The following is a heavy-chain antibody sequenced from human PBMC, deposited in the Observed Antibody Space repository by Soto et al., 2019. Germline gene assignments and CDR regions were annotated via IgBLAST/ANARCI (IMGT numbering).Heavy chain of an antibody. D-gene: IGHD3-16*02. CDR2: ISSSSSYI. CDR1: GFTFSSYS. CDR3: ARDGVWGSYRYTPYYFDY. V-gene: IGHV3-21*01. J-gene: IGHJ4*02. Sequence: LRLSCAASGFTFSSYSMNWVRQAPGKGLEWVSSISSSSSYIYYADSVKGRFTISRDNAKNSLYLQMNSLRAEDTAVYYCARDGVWGSYRYTPYYFDYWGQGTLVIVSS.